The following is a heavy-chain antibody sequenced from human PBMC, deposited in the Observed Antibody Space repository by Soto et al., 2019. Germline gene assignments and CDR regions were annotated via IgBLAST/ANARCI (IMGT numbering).Heavy chain of an antibody. J-gene: IGHJ4*02. D-gene: IGHD3-22*01. CDR3: ARDFEAGYYYDSSGYYYGH. V-gene: IGHV3-74*01. CDR1: GFTFSSYW. CDR2: INSDGSST. Sequence: PGGSLRLSCAASGFTFSSYWMHWVRQAPGKGLVWVSRINSDGSSTSYADSVKGRFTISRDNAKNTLYLQMNSLRAEDTAVYYCARDFEAGYYYDSSGYYYGHWGQGTLVTVS.